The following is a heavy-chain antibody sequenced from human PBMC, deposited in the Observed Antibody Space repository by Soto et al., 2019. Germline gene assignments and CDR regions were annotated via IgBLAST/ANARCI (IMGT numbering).Heavy chain of an antibody. J-gene: IGHJ4*02. D-gene: IGHD6-13*01. CDR3: AREGPSSSWYHFDY. V-gene: IGHV3-48*01. CDR1: GFTFSSYS. Sequence: EVQLVESGGGLVQPGGSLRLSCAASGFTFSSYSMNWVRQAPGKGLEWVSYISSSSSTIYYADSVKGRFTISRDNAKNSLDLQMNSLRAEDTAVYYCAREGPSSSWYHFDYWGQGTLVTVSS. CDR2: ISSSSSTI.